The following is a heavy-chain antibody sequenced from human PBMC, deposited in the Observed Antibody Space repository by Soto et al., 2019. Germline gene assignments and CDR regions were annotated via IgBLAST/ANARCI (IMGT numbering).Heavy chain of an antibody. CDR2: IYYSGST. V-gene: IGHV4-39*01. J-gene: IGHJ6*02. Sequence: SETLSLTCTVSGGSISSSSYYWGWIRQPPGKGLEWIGSIYYSGSTYYNPSLKSRVTISVDTSKNQFSLKLSSVTAADTAVYYCARTYSSSWGGRHTGMDVWGQGTTVTVSS. CDR3: ARTYSSSWGGRHTGMDV. CDR1: GGSISSSSYY. D-gene: IGHD6-13*01.